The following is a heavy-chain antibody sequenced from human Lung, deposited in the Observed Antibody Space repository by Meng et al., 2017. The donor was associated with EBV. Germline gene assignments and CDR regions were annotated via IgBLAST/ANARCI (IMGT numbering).Heavy chain of an antibody. CDR3: ARDRVQLWFS. D-gene: IGHD5-18*01. Sequence: VQLVGSGGGWVPPGWSLILPGSAFGFTFSIYAMHWVRQAPGKGLEWVAVISYDGSNKYYADSVKGRFTISRDNSKNTLYLQMNSLRAEDTAVYYCARDRVQLWFSWGQGTLVTVSS. CDR2: ISYDGSNK. CDR1: GFTFSIYA. V-gene: IGHV3-30-3*01. J-gene: IGHJ5*02.